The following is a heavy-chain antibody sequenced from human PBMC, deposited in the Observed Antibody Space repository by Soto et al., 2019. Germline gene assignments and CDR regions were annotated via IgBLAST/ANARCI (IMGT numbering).Heavy chain of an antibody. CDR2: IYYSGST. Sequence: SETLSLTCTVSGGSISSGDYYWSWIRQPPGKGLEWIGYIYYSGSTYYNPSLKSRVTISVDTSKNQFSLKLSSVTAADTAVYYCVLSRVRSLWFAPWGQGTLVTVSS. CDR1: GGSISSGDYY. D-gene: IGHD3-10*01. CDR3: VLSRVRSLWFAP. J-gene: IGHJ5*02. V-gene: IGHV4-30-4*01.